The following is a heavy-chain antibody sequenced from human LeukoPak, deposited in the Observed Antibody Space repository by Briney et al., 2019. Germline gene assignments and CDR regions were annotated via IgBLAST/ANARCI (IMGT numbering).Heavy chain of an antibody. J-gene: IGHJ3*02. CDR3: AKAFSSGRHDAFDI. CDR1: GFTFSSYA. V-gene: IGHV3-30-3*01. CDR2: ISYDGSNK. D-gene: IGHD6-19*01. Sequence: GRSLRLSCAASGFTFSSYAMHWVRQAPGKGLEWVAVISYDGSNKYYADSVKGRFTISRDNAKNSLYLQMNSLRAEDTALYYCAKAFSSGRHDAFDIWGQGTMVTVSS.